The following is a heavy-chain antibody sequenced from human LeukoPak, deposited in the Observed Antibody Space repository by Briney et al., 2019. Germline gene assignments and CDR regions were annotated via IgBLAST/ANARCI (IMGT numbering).Heavy chain of an antibody. V-gene: IGHV3-30*02. J-gene: IGHJ4*02. CDR1: GFTFGSFG. Sequence: GGSLRLSCAASGFTFGSFGMHWVRQAPGKGLEWITYVRLDGSGKYYADSVKGRFTISRDNSRNTLYMQMNSLGVEDTAVYYCAKDYRWAYDYWGQGTLVTVSS. CDR3: AKDYRWAYDY. CDR2: VRLDGSGK. D-gene: IGHD2-8*02.